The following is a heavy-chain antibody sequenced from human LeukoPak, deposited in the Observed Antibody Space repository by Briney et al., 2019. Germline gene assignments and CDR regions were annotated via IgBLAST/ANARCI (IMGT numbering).Heavy chain of an antibody. CDR3: AKLTEPD. CDR2: ISNSGSST. J-gene: IGHJ4*02. V-gene: IGHV3-23*01. Sequence: GSLRLSCAASGFTFSSYAMSWVRQAPGKGLEWVSTISNSGSSTYYADSVRGRLTISRDNSKNTLYLQMNSLRAEDTAVYYCAKLTEPDWGQGTLVTVSS. CDR1: GFTFSSYA.